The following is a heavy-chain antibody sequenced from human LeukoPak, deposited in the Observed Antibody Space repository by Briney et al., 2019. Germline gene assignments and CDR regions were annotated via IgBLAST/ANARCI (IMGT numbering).Heavy chain of an antibody. CDR2: MNPNSDT. CDR3: ARYTAAADFDY. V-gene: IGHV1-8*03. J-gene: IGHJ4*02. CDR1: GYTFTSYD. Sequence: GASVKVSCKASGYTFTSYDINWVRQATGQGLEWMGWMNPNSDTGYAQKFQGRVTIIRNTSISTAYMELSSLRSEDTAVYYCARYTAAADFDYWGQGTLVTVSS. D-gene: IGHD6-13*01.